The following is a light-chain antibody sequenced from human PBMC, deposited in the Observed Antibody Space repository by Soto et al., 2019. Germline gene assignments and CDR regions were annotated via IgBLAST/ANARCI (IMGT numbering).Light chain of an antibody. CDR3: QQYSISPIT. J-gene: IGKJ5*01. CDR1: QSVSSN. Sequence: ELVLTQSPGTLSLSPGERATLSCRASQSVSSNLAWYQQKPGQAPRLLIYRASNRATGIPDRVSGSGSGTDFTLTIYRLEPEDIAVYYCQQYSISPITFGQGTRLEIK. V-gene: IGKV3-20*01. CDR2: RAS.